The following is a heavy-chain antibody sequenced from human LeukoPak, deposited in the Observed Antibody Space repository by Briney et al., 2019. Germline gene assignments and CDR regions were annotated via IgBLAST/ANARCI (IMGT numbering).Heavy chain of an antibody. CDR1: EFTFRNYA. Sequence: SGGSLRLSCAASEFTFRNYAMSWIRQAPGKGLEWVSVIYSGGSTYYADSVKGRFTISRDNSKNTLYLQMNSLRAEDTAVYYCAIGQYYDSSGYYWVGAFDIWGQGTMVTVSS. CDR2: IYSGGST. CDR3: AIGQYYDSSGYYWVGAFDI. V-gene: IGHV3-53*01. D-gene: IGHD3-22*01. J-gene: IGHJ3*02.